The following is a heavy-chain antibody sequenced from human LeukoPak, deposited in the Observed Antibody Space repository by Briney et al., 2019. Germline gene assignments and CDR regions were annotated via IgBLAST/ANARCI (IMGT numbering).Heavy chain of an antibody. Sequence: SETLSLTCTVSGGSISSYYWSWIRQPPGKGLELIGYIYYSGSTNYNPSLKSRVTISVDTSKNQFSLKLSSVTAADTAVYYCARVGAFGELPDYWGQGTLVTVSS. CDR2: IYYSGST. V-gene: IGHV4-59*01. J-gene: IGHJ4*02. D-gene: IGHD3-10*01. CDR1: GGSISSYY. CDR3: ARVGAFGELPDY.